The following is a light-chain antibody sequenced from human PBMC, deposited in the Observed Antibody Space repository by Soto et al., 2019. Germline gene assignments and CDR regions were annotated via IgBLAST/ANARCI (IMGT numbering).Light chain of an antibody. CDR2: GPS. CDR1: QSIGIT. CDR3: QQYNNWLRGT. J-gene: IGKJ2*02. V-gene: IGKV3-15*01. Sequence: EIVMTQSPATLSVSPGESATLSCRASQSIGITVAWYQQKPGQTPRPLIYGPSTRVTGIPARFSGSGSGTEFTLTISSLQSEDFAIYYCQQYNNWLRGTFGQGTKLEIK.